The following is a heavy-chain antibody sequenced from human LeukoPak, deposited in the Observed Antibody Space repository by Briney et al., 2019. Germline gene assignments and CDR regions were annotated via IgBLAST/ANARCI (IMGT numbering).Heavy chain of an antibody. Sequence: PGGSLRLSCAPSGFTFSTYTMNWVRQAPGKGLEWVSYISSSSTTMFYADSVKGRFTISRDNANNSLYLQMNSLRAEDTTVYYCARGDSGGMDYWGQGTLVTVSS. D-gene: IGHD3-16*01. CDR3: ARGDSGGMDY. CDR2: ISSSSTTM. J-gene: IGHJ4*02. V-gene: IGHV3-48*04. CDR1: GFTFSTYT.